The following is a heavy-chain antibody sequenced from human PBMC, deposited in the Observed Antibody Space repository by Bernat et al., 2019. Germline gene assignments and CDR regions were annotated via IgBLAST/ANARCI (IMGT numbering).Heavy chain of an antibody. J-gene: IGHJ6*03. D-gene: IGHD1-26*01. CDR1: GYMFNNYA. V-gene: IGHV1-18*01. CDR3: ARGEGYMDV. CDR2: ISAYNGNT. Sequence: QLVQSGAEVKSPGASVKVSCKASGYMFNNYAISWVRQAPGQGLEYMGWISAYNGNTNYVQKFQGRVTMTTDTSTTTAYMELRSLRSDDTAVYYCARGEGYMDVWGKGTTVTVSS.